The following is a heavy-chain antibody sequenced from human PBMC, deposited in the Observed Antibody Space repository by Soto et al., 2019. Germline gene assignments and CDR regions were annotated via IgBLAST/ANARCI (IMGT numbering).Heavy chain of an antibody. CDR2: IYYSGST. V-gene: IGHV4-59*11. CDR3: ARRYCRGGSCYSGFDY. D-gene: IGHD2-15*01. CDR1: GGSISSHY. Sequence: PSETLSLTCTVSGGSISSHYWSWIRQPPGQGLEWIGYIYYSGSTNFNPSLKSRVSMSVDTSKNQFSLKLNSVTAADTAVYFCARRYCRGGSCYSGFDYWGQGTLVTVSS. J-gene: IGHJ4*02.